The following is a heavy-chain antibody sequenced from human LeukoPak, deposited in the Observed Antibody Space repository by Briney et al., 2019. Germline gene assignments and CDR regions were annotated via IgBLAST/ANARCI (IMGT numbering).Heavy chain of an antibody. V-gene: IGHV4-59*01. CDR3: ARGAGYFDY. CDR1: GGSIGSYY. J-gene: IGHJ4*02. Sequence: SETLSLTCTVSGGSIGSYYWSWIRQPPGKGLEWIGYIYYSGSTNYNPSLKSRVTISVDTSKNQFSLKLSSVTAADTAVYYCARGAGYFDYWGQGTLVTVSS. CDR2: IYYSGST. D-gene: IGHD4/OR15-4a*01.